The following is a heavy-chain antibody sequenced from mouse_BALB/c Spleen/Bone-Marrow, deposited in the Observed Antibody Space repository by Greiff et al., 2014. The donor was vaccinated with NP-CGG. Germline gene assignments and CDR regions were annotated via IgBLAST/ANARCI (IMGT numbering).Heavy chain of an antibody. V-gene: IGHV14-4*02. CDR3: NARGDYDFDYFDY. CDR1: GFNIKDYY. D-gene: IGHD2-4*01. CDR2: IDPENGDT. J-gene: IGHJ2*01. Sequence: VQLQQSGAELVRSGASVKLSCTASGFNIKDYYMHWVKQRPEQGLEWIGWIDPENGDTEYAPKFQGKATMTADTSSYTAYLQLSSLTSEDTAVYYCNARGDYDFDYFDYWGQGTTLTVSS.